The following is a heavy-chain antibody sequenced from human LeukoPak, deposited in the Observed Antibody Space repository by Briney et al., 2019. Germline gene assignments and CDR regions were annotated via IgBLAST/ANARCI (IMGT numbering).Heavy chain of an antibody. CDR2: IYYSGST. J-gene: IGHJ6*02. V-gene: IGHV4-59*12. Sequence: SETLSLTCTVSGGSISSYYWSWIRQPPGKGLEWIGYIYYSGSTNYNPSLKSRVTISVDKSKNQFSLKLSSVTAADTAVYYCARAGSVLRYFDWLPYYYYGMDVWGQGTTVTVSS. CDR3: ARAGSVLRYFDWLPYYYYGMDV. D-gene: IGHD3-9*01. CDR1: GGSISSYY.